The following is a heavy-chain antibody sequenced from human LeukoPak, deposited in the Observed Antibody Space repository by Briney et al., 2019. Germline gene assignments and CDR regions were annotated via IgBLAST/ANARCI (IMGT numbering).Heavy chain of an antibody. CDR3: AKDHYWSIDY. D-gene: IGHD3-3*01. Sequence: GGSLRLSCAASGFTFTNYAMTWVRQAPGQGLEWVSTISFTGSSTYYADSVKGRFTISRDIAKNTLYLQMNSLRAEDTGVYYCAKDHYWSIDYWGRGTLVTVSS. CDR2: ISFTGSST. J-gene: IGHJ4*02. V-gene: IGHV3-23*01. CDR1: GFTFTNYA.